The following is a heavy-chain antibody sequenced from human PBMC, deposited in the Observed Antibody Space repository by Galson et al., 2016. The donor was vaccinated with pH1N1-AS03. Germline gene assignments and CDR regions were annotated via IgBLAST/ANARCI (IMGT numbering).Heavy chain of an antibody. V-gene: IGHV3-74*01. Sequence: SLRLSCAASRFTFSNLWMHWVRQGPGKGLVWVARVNGDGSSTTYADSVKGRSTISRDNAKNTVYLQMISLRAEDTAVYYCATGRGYYYEYWGQGTLVTVSS. CDR2: VNGDGSST. J-gene: IGHJ4*02. CDR3: ATGRGYYYEY. CDR1: RFTFSNLW. D-gene: IGHD3-10*01.